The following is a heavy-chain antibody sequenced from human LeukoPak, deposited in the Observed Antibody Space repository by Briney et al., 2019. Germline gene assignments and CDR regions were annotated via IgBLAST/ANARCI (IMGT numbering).Heavy chain of an antibody. D-gene: IGHD2-21*02. CDR2: AYWDDDN. CDR3: AHRRDYNGDWDGGSFDF. Sequence: ESGPTLVKPTQTLTLTCNFSGVSLTSRPEGVGWIRQPPVKARECLGFAYWDDDNRYNLSLKSRLTVTKDTSKKQGVLTSTNMDPVDTGTYYCAHRRDYNGDWDGGSFDFWGQGTLVTVSS. V-gene: IGHV2-5*02. J-gene: IGHJ4*02. CDR1: GVSLTSRPEG.